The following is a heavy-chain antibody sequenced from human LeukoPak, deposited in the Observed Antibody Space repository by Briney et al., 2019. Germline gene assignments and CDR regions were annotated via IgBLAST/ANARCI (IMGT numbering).Heavy chain of an antibody. CDR3: ARGHYVWGSYRYYYFDY. CDR1: GYTFTSYG. D-gene: IGHD3-16*02. Sequence: ASVKVSCKASGYTFTSYGISWVRQAPGQGLEWMGWISAYNGNTNYAQKLQGRVTMTTDTSTSTAYMELRSLRSEDTAVYYCARGHYVWGSYRYYYFDYWGQGTLVTVSS. V-gene: IGHV1-18*01. CDR2: ISAYNGNT. J-gene: IGHJ4*02.